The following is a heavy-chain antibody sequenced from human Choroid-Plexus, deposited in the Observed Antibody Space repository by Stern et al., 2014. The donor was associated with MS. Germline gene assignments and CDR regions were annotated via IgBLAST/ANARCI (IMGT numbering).Heavy chain of an antibody. V-gene: IGHV3-30*18. J-gene: IGHJ4*02. CDR2: ISYDGSDK. D-gene: IGHD2-15*01. CDR3: AKDRQWSTYFFDY. CDR1: GFTFSNFG. Sequence: VHLVESGGGVAQPGRPLILSCAASGFTFSNFGMHWVRKAPGKGLEWVALISYDGSDKYYADSVKVRFTIFRDNSKNTLYMHMNSLRAEDTAVYYCAKDRQWSTYFFDYWGQGSLVTVSS.